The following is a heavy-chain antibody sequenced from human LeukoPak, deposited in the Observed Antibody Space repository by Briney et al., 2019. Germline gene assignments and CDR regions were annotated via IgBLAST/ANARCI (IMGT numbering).Heavy chain of an antibody. Sequence: PGGSRRLSCAASGFTVSSNYMSWVRQAPGKGLEWVSVIYSGGSTYYADSVKGRFTISRDNSKNTLYLQMNSLRAEDTAVYYCARDHYGSGSFSYYWGQGTLVPLSS. D-gene: IGHD3-10*01. CDR1: GFTVSSNY. V-gene: IGHV3-53*01. CDR2: IYSGGST. J-gene: IGHJ4*02. CDR3: ARDHYGSGSFSYY.